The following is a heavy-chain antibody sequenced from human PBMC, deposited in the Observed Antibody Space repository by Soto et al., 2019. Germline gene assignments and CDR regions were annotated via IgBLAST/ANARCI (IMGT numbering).Heavy chain of an antibody. V-gene: IGHV1-18*04. J-gene: IGHJ4*02. D-gene: IGHD3-22*01. CDR1: GYTFTSYG. CDR3: ARVPNYYDSSGYYSDY. Sequence: ASVKVSCKASGYTFTSYGISGVRQAPGQGLEWMGWISAYNGNTNYAQKLQGRVTMTTDTSTSTAYMELRSLRSDDTAVYYCARVPNYYDSSGYYSDYWGQGTLVTVSS. CDR2: ISAYNGNT.